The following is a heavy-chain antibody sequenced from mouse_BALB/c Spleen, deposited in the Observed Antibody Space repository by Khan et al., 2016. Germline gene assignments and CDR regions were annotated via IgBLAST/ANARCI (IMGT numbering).Heavy chain of an antibody. D-gene: IGHD1-2*01. V-gene: IGHV1-77*01. Sequence: QVRLQQSGTELPRPGASVKLSCKASGYTFTDYYLHWVKQRTGQGLEWIGEIFPGSGSTYYNEKFKCKASLTADTSSSTAYMQLSSLTSEDSAVYFCARSYYGYVAMDYWGHGASVTVSS. CDR1: GYTFTDYY. CDR2: IFPGSGST. J-gene: IGHJ4*01. CDR3: ARSYYGYVAMDY.